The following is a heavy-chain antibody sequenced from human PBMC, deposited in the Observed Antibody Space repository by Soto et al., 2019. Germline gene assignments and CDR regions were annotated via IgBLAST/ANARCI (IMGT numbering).Heavy chain of an antibody. J-gene: IGHJ4*02. Sequence: GASVKVSCKASGGTFSSYTISWVRQAPGQGLEWMGRIIPILGIANYAQKFQGRVTITADKSTSTAYMELSSLRPEDTAVYYCAGEAFDPPPRFDYWGQGTLVTVSS. CDR3: AGEAFDPPPRFDY. V-gene: IGHV1-69*02. D-gene: IGHD3-9*01. CDR2: IIPILGIA. CDR1: GGTFSSYT.